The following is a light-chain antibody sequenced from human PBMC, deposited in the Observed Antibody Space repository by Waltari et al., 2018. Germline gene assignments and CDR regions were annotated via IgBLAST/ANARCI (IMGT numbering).Light chain of an antibody. J-gene: IGKJ1*01. Sequence: DVQSTQSPSFVSASVGDRVTITCRASQGIGIFLAWYQQKPGTAPKLLIFSASTLQTGVPSRFSGSGSWTDFTLTISNLQPEDFATYYCQQLHTYPPWTFGPGTRVEMK. CDR3: QQLHTYPPWT. V-gene: IGKV1-9*01. CDR1: QGIGIF. CDR2: SAS.